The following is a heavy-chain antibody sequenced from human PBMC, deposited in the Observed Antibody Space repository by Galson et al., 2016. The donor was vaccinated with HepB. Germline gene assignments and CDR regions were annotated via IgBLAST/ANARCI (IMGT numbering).Heavy chain of an antibody. J-gene: IGHJ1*01. CDR3: ASTTGSYFQH. D-gene: IGHD1-26*01. V-gene: IGHV4-39*01. Sequence: SETLSLTCTVSGDSISSNNYYWGWIRQPPGKGLEWIGSLYYSGSAYYNPSLKSRVTMSVDTSKNQFSLKLGSVTAADTAVFYCASTTGSYFQHWGQGTLVTVSS. CDR2: LYYSGSA. CDR1: GDSISSNNYY.